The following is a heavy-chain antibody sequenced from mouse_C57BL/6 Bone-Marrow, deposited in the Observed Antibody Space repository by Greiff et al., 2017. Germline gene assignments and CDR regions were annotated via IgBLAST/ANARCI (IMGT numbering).Heavy chain of an antibody. Sequence: QVQLKESGPGLVQPSQSLSITCTVSGFSLTSYGVHWVRQSPGKGLEWLGVIWSGGSTDYNAAFISRLSISKDNSKSQVFFKMNSLQADDTAIYYCARGPPYYGSRKGYAMDYWGQGTSVTVSS. J-gene: IGHJ4*01. CDR3: ARGPPYYGSRKGYAMDY. D-gene: IGHD1-1*01. CDR2: IWSGGST. V-gene: IGHV2-2*01. CDR1: GFSLTSYG.